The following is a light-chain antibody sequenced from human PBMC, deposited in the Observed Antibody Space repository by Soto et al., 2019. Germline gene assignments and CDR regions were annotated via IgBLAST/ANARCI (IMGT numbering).Light chain of an antibody. CDR3: CSYTSSINYV. CDR2: QVT. Sequence: QPVLTQPASVSGSPGQSITISCTGTSSDFDIYKYVSWYQQHPGKAPKLMTYQVTNRPSGVSNRFSGSTSGNTASLTISGLQAEDEADYYCCSYTSSINYVFGTGTKVTVL. CDR1: SSDFDIYKY. J-gene: IGLJ1*01. V-gene: IGLV2-14*01.